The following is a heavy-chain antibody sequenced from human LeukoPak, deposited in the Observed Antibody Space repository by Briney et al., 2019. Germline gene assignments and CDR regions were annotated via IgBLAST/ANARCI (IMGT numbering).Heavy chain of an antibody. V-gene: IGHV1-2*02. D-gene: IGHD1-7*01. Sequence: ASVKVSCKASEYTFTGSYIHWLRQAPGQGPEWTGWINPNSGGTNYAQKFQGRVTMTRDTSINTANMELNSLTSDDTAVYYCATGTTGFFDYWDQGTLVAVSS. CDR1: EYTFTGSY. CDR3: ATGTTGFFDY. J-gene: IGHJ4*02. CDR2: INPNSGGT.